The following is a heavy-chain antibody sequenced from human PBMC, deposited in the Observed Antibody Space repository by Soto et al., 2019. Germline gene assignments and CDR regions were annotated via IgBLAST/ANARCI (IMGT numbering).Heavy chain of an antibody. CDR2: ISYDGSNK. J-gene: IGHJ4*02. CDR3: AKDKPAYCGGDCYAPFDY. V-gene: IGHV3-30*18. CDR1: GFTFSSYG. Sequence: PGGSLRLSCAASGFTFSSYGMHWVRQAPGKGLEWVAVISYDGSNKYYADSVKGRFTISRDNSKNTLYLQMNSLRAEDTAVYYCAKDKPAYCGGDCYAPFDYWGQGTLVTVSS. D-gene: IGHD2-21*02.